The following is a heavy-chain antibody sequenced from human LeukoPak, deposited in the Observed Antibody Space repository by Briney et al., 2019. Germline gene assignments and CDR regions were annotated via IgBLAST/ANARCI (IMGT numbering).Heavy chain of an antibody. Sequence: GGSLRLSCAASGFTFTSYTMNWVRHAPEKGLEWVSYIISTISTIYYADNVKGRFTISRDNSKNTLYMQMNSLRAEDTAVYYCAKKVRGLYYFDYWGQGTLVTVSS. CDR1: GFTFTSYT. V-gene: IGHV3-48*01. D-gene: IGHD3-10*01. CDR3: AKKVRGLYYFDY. CDR2: IISTISTI. J-gene: IGHJ4*02.